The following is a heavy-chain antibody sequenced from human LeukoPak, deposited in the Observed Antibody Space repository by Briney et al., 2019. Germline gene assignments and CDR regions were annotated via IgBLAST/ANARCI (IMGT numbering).Heavy chain of an antibody. CDR1: GFTFSSYG. Sequence: GGSLRLSCAASGFTFSSYGRHWVRQAPGKGLEWVAFIRYDGSNKYYADSVKGRFTISRDNSKNTLYLQMNSLRAEDTAVYYCAKSFWSVAGPTDAFDIWGQGTMVTVSS. D-gene: IGHD6-19*01. CDR2: IRYDGSNK. V-gene: IGHV3-30*02. J-gene: IGHJ3*02. CDR3: AKSFWSVAGPTDAFDI.